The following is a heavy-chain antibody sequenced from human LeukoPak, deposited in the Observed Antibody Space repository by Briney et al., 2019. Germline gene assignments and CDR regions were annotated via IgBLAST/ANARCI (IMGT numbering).Heavy chain of an antibody. Sequence: PSEALSLTCTVSGGSIISTSSYWVWIRQHPGKGLEWIGTIYYSGTTYYNPSLKSRVTISVDTSKNHFSLNLSSLTAADTAVYYCARDTGPSGTAFDSWGPGTPVTVSS. CDR3: ARDTGPSGTAFDS. D-gene: IGHD2-2*01. J-gene: IGHJ4*02. CDR2: IYYSGTT. CDR1: GGSIISTSSY. V-gene: IGHV4-39*07.